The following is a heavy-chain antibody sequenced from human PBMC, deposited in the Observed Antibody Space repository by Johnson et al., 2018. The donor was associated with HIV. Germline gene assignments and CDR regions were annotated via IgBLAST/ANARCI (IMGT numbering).Heavy chain of an antibody. CDR2: ISSGDNTI. Sequence: QVQLVESGGGLVQPGGSLRLSCAASGFSFSDYYMSWIRQAPGKGLEWVSYISSGDNTIYYADSVKGRFTISRDNAKNSLYLQMNSLRAEDTAVYYCARGRYTTAEWDDAFDIWGQGTMVTVSA. V-gene: IGHV3-11*01. D-gene: IGHD1-26*01. CDR1: GFSFSDYY. CDR3: ARGRYTTAEWDDAFDI. J-gene: IGHJ3*02.